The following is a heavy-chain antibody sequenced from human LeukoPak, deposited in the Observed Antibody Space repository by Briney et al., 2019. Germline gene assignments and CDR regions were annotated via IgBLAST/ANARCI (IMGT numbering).Heavy chain of an antibody. CDR1: GGSISSYY. CDR3: ARWGGKMATMEFAFDI. CDR2: IYYSGST. Sequence: KPSETLSLTCTVSGGSISSYYWSWIRQPPGKGLEWIGYIYYSGSTNYNPSLKSRVTISVDTSKNQFSLKLSSVTAADTAVYYCARWGGKMATMEFAFDIWGQGTMVTVSS. D-gene: IGHD5-24*01. V-gene: IGHV4-59*01. J-gene: IGHJ3*02.